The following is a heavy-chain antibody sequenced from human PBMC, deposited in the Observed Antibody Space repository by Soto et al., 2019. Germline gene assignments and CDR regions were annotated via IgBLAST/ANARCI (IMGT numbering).Heavy chain of an antibody. CDR3: AIIGAYDSSGYPFDY. Sequence: QVQLVESGGGVVQPGRSLRLSCAASGFTFSSYGMHWVRQAPGKGLEWVAVISYDGSNKYYADSVKGRFTISRDNSKNTLYLQMNSLRAEDTAVYYCAIIGAYDSSGYPFDYWGQGTLVTVSS. CDR2: ISYDGSNK. J-gene: IGHJ4*02. D-gene: IGHD3-22*01. V-gene: IGHV3-30*03. CDR1: GFTFSSYG.